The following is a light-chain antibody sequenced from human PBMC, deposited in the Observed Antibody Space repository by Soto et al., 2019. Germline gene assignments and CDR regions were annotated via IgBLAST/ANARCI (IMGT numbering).Light chain of an antibody. V-gene: IGKV3-11*01. CDR3: QQRNNWPVT. CDR2: DAS. CDR1: QSVSTD. J-gene: IGKJ1*01. Sequence: EMVLTQSPATLSLSPGERATLSCRASQSVSTDLAWYQQKPGQAPRLLIYDASSRATGIPARFSGSGSGTEFTLTISSLEPEDFAVYCCQQRNNWPVTFGQGKRVEIK.